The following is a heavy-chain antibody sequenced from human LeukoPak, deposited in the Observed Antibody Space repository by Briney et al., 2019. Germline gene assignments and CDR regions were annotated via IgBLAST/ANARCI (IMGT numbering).Heavy chain of an antibody. CDR1: GFTFSSYA. CDR3: AKVRTPLRLGEVWPDAFDI. V-gene: IGHV3-23*01. D-gene: IGHD3-16*01. CDR2: ISGSGGST. Sequence: GGSLRLSCAASGFTFSSYAMSWVRQAPGKGLEWVSAISGSGGSTYYADSVKGRFTISRDNSKNTLYLQMNSLRAEDTAVYYCAKVRTPLRLGEVWPDAFDIWGQGTMVTVS. J-gene: IGHJ3*02.